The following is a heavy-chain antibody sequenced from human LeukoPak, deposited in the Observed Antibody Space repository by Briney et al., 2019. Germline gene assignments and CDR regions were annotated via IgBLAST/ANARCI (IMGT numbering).Heavy chain of an antibody. V-gene: IGHV3-66*01. CDR3: ARDGLYSTELYYFDY. J-gene: IGHJ4*02. CDR2: IYSGGST. CDR1: GFTVSSNY. Sequence: QPGGSLRLSCAASGFTVSSNYMSWVRQAPGKGLEWVSVIYSGGSTYYADSVKGRFTISRDNSKNTLYHQMNSLRAEDTAVYYCARDGLYSTELYYFDYWGQGTLVTVSS. D-gene: IGHD2-2*02.